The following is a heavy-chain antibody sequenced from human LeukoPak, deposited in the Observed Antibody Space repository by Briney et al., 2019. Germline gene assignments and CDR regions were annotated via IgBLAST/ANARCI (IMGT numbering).Heavy chain of an antibody. CDR2: ISGSGFTT. CDR3: AKSSNHYRPFDD. D-gene: IGHD3-16*02. Sequence: GGSLRLSCAASGFTFSSYAMSWVRQAPGKGLEWDSGISGSGFTTYYADSVKGRFTISRGNSKNTLYVQMNSLRAEDTAVYYCAKSSNHYRPFDDWGQGTLVTVSS. V-gene: IGHV3-23*01. J-gene: IGHJ4*02. CDR1: GFTFSSYA.